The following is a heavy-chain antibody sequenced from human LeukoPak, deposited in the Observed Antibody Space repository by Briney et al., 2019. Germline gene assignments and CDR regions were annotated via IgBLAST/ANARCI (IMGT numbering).Heavy chain of an antibody. CDR1: GCTFTGYY. J-gene: IGHJ4*02. CDR2: INPNSGGT. D-gene: IGHD6-13*01. CDR3: ARGRIAAAGGFDY. Sequence: ASVKVSCKASGCTFTGYYMHWVRQAPGQGLEWMGWINPNSGGTNYAQKFQGRVTMTRDTSISTAYMELSRLRSDDTAVYYCARGRIAAAGGFDYWGQGTLVTVSS. V-gene: IGHV1-2*02.